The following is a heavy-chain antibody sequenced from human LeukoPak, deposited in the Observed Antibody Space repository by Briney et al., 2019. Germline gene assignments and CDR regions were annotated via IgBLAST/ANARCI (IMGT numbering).Heavy chain of an antibody. CDR1: GFTFTNAW. CDR3: AAGVGTTDFDY. D-gene: IGHD1-26*01. J-gene: IGHJ4*02. CDR2: LKSKTAGGTT. V-gene: IGHV3-15*01. Sequence: GGSLRLSCAASGFTFTNAWMTWVRQAPGKGLEWVGRLKSKTAGGTTDYAAPVKDRFTISRDDSKNTVYLQMNSLKTEDTAVYFCAAGVGTTDFDYWGQGTLVTVSS.